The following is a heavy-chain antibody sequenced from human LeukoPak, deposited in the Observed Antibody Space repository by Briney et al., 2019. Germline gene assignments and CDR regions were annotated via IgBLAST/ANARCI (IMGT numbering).Heavy chain of an antibody. V-gene: IGHV3-23*01. Sequence: GGSLRLSCAASGFTFSSYAMSWVRQAPGKGLEWVSAISGSGGSTYYADSVKGRFTIPRDNSKNTLYLQMNSLRAEDTAVYYCAKIPQDSSEYQERCFDPWGQGTLVTVSS. CDR3: AKIPQDSSEYQERCFDP. J-gene: IGHJ5*02. CDR2: ISGSGGST. CDR1: GFTFSSYA. D-gene: IGHD2-2*01.